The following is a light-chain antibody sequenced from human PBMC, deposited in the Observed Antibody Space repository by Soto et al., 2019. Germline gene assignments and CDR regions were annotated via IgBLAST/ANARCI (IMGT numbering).Light chain of an antibody. Sequence: QSVLTQPPSASGSPGQSVAISCTGTSSDVGGYNYVSWYQQHPGKAPKLMIYEVNKRPSGVPDRFSGSKSGNTASLTVSGLQAEDEADYYCSSYAGSRNVFGTGTNVTV. V-gene: IGLV2-8*01. CDR2: EVN. CDR3: SSYAGSRNV. J-gene: IGLJ1*01. CDR1: SSDVGGYNY.